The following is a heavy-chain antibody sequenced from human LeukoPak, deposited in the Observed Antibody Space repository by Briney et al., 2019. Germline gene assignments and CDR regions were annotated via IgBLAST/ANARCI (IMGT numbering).Heavy chain of an antibody. CDR3: AGEDGYNRNY. J-gene: IGHJ4*02. V-gene: IGHV4-39*07. Sequence: SETLSLTCTVSGGSISSSSYYWGWIRQPPGKGLEWIGSIYHSGSTYYNPSLKSRVTISVDTSKNQFSLKLSSVTAADTAVYYCAGEDGYNRNYWGQGTLVTVSS. CDR1: GGSISSSSYY. CDR2: IYHSGST. D-gene: IGHD5-24*01.